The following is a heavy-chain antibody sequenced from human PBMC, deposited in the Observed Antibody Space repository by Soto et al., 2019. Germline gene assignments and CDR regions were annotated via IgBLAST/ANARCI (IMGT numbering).Heavy chain of an antibody. CDR2: IIPIFGTA. D-gene: IGHD3-16*02. CDR3: ARGEDITGRGSYRQYYFDY. V-gene: IGHV1-69*13. Sequence: GASVKVSCKASGGTFSSYAISWVRQAPGQGLEWMGGIIPIFGTANYAQKFQGRVTITADESTSTAYMELSSLRSEDTAVYYCARGEDITGRGSYRQYYFDYWGQGTLVTVSS. J-gene: IGHJ4*02. CDR1: GGTFSSYA.